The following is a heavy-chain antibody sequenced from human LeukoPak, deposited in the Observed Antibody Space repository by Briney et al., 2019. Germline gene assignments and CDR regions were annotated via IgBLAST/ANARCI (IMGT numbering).Heavy chain of an antibody. CDR1: GGSISSYY. D-gene: IGHD5-12*01. V-gene: IGHV4-31*02. CDR2: IYYSGST. CDR3: ARDIVATTYFDY. J-gene: IGHJ4*02. Sequence: TLSLTCTVSGGSISSYYWSWIRQHPGKGLEWIGYIYYSGSTYYNPSLKSRVTISVDTSKNQFSLKLSSVTAADTAVYYCARDIVATTYFDYWGQGTLVTVSS.